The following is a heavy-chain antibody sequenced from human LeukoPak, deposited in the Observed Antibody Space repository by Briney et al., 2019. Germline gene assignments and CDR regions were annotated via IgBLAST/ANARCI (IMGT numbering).Heavy chain of an antibody. CDR3: ARDKGTSYLSSFDY. V-gene: IGHV4-59*01. D-gene: IGHD6-6*01. J-gene: IGHJ4*02. CDR1: GGSISSYY. CDR2: IYYSGST. Sequence: SETLSLTCTVSGGSISSYYWSWIRQPPGKGLEWIGYIYYSGSTNYNPSLKSRLTISVDTSKNQFSLKLSSVTAADTAVYYCARDKGTSYLSSFDYWGQGTLVTVSS.